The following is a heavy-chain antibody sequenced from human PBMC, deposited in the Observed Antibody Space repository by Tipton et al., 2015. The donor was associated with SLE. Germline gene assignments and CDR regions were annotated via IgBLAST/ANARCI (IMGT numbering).Heavy chain of an antibody. J-gene: IGHJ6*03. D-gene: IGHD1-26*01. CDR1: GFTFSSYA. Sequence: SLRLSCSASGFTFSSYAIHWVRQAPGKGLEYVSAISSNGGSTYYADSVKGRFTISRDNSKNTLYLQMNSLRAEDTAVYYCARRPHSGSYNYYYYMDVWGKGTTVTVSS. CDR3: ARRPHSGSYNYYYYMDV. V-gene: IGHV3-64*04. CDR2: ISSNGGST.